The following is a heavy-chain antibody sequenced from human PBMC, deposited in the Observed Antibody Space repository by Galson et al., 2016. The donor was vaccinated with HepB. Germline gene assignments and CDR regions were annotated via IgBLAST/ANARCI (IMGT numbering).Heavy chain of an antibody. Sequence: SLRLSCAASGFSFSNYAISWVRQTPGKGLEWVSDIRGSGGSPYYADSVLGRFTITRDNSKNTLYLQMNSLRAEDTAVYYCAARGNSWPYYWGQGTLVTVSS. CDR2: IRGSGGSP. J-gene: IGHJ4*02. D-gene: IGHD6-13*01. V-gene: IGHV3-23*01. CDR3: AARGNSWPYY. CDR1: GFSFSNYA.